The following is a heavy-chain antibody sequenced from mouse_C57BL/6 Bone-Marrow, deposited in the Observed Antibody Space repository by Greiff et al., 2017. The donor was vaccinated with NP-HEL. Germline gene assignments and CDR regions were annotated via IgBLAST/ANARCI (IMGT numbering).Heavy chain of an antibody. D-gene: IGHD1-1*01. CDR1: GFSLTSYG. CDR3: ARTFYYYGSSYDWYFDV. CDR2: IWSGGST. J-gene: IGHJ1*03. Sequence: VQLVESGPGLVQPSQSLSITCTVSGFSLTSYGVHWVRQSPGKGLEWLGVIWSGGSTDYNAAFISRLSISKDNSKSQVFFKMNSLQADDTAIYYCARTFYYYGSSYDWYFDVWGTGTTVTVSS. V-gene: IGHV2-2*01.